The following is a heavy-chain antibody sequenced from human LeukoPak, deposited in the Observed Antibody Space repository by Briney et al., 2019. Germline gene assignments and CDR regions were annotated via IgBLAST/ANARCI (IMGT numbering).Heavy chain of an antibody. V-gene: IGHV1-8*01. D-gene: IGHD5-18*01. CDR2: MNPNSGNT. Sequence: GASVKVSFKASRYPFTSYDINWVRQATGQGLEWMGWMNPNSGNTGYAQKFQGRVTMTRNTSISTAYMELSSLRSEDTAVYYCARATGRGYSYGRETNYWGQGTLVTVSS. CDR3: ARATGRGYSYGRETNY. CDR1: RYPFTSYD. J-gene: IGHJ4*02.